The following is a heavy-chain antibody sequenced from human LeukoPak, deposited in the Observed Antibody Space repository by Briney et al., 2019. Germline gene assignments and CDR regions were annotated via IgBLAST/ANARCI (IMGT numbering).Heavy chain of an antibody. D-gene: IGHD4-23*01. V-gene: IGHV3-23*01. CDR2: ISSSGGST. CDR3: AREIRPSYGGNWVNFDY. CDR1: GFTFSSYA. J-gene: IGHJ4*02. Sequence: PGGSLRLSCADSGFTFSSYAMSWVRQAPGKGLEWVSVISSSGGSTYYADSVKGRFTISRDNSKNTLYLEMNSLRAEDTAVYYCAREIRPSYGGNWVNFDYWGQGTLVTVSS.